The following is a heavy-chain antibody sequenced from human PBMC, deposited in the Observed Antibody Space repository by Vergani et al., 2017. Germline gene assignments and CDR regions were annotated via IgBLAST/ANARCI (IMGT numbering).Heavy chain of an antibody. CDR2: IHYSGRT. Sequence: QLQLQESGSGLVKPSETLSLTCTVSGGSISRRDDYWSWIRQSPGKGLEWIGYIHYSGRTYYDPSLKSRFTISVDTSKNQFSLKVTSVTAADTAVYYCARERVRTARTFDIWGQGTMVTVSS. CDR1: GGSISRRDDY. J-gene: IGHJ3*02. CDR3: ARERVRTARTFDI. D-gene: IGHD5-18*01. V-gene: IGHV4-30-4*08.